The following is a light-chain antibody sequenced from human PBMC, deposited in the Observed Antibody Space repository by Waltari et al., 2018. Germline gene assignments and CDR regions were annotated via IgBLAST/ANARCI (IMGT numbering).Light chain of an antibody. Sequence: DIQTTQSPSSVSASVGDRVTITCRASQDISNWLTWYQQKPGKAPNLLIYGASTLQSGVPSRFSGSGSGTDFTLTISSLQPEDFGTYYCQQAHIFPISFGQGTRLEIK. J-gene: IGKJ5*01. CDR1: QDISNW. V-gene: IGKV1-12*01. CDR3: QQAHIFPIS. CDR2: GAS.